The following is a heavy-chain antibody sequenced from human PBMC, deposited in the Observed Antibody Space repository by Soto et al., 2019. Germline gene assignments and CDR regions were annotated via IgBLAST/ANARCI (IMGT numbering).Heavy chain of an antibody. CDR3: AAGGGLPRYY. D-gene: IGHD5-12*01. Sequence: QLQLQESGSGLVKPSQTLSLTCAVSGGSISSGGYSWSWIRQPPGKGLEWIGYIYHSGSTDYHPALKRRVTISVDRSKNQSSLKLSSVTAADTAVYYCAAGGGLPRYYWGQGTLVTVSS. CDR2: IYHSGST. CDR1: GGSISSGGYS. J-gene: IGHJ4*02. V-gene: IGHV4-30-2*01.